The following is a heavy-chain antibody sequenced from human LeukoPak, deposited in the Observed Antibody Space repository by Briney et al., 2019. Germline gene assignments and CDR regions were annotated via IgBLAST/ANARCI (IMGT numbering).Heavy chain of an antibody. CDR2: ISSSGSTI. J-gene: IGHJ4*02. CDR3: ARSAGPYDYVWGSYRTGEIFDY. Sequence: PGGSLRLSCAASGFTFSDYYMSWIRQAPGKGLEWVSYISSSGSTIYYADSVKGRFTISRDNAKNSLYLQMNSLRAEDTAVYYCARSAGPYDYVWGSYRTGEIFDYWGQGTLVTVSS. D-gene: IGHD3-16*02. V-gene: IGHV3-11*01. CDR1: GFTFSDYY.